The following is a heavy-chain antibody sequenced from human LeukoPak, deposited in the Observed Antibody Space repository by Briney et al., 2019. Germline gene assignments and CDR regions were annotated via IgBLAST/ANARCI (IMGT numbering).Heavy chain of an antibody. V-gene: IGHV3-30*02. CDR3: AKDLISWSYFDY. Sequence: GGSLRLSCAASGFTFSNYGMHWVRQAPGKGLEWVAFVRYDETTKFYADSVKGRFTISRDNSKTTLYLQMNSLRAEDTAVYYCAKDLISWSYFDYWGQGTLVTVSS. CDR2: VRYDETTK. CDR1: GFTFSNYG. J-gene: IGHJ4*02. D-gene: IGHD6-13*01.